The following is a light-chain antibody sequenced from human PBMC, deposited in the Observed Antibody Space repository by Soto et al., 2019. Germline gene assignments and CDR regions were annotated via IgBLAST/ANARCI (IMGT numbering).Light chain of an antibody. Sequence: DIQMTQSPSSLSASVGDRVTITCRSSQSISSYLNLYQQKPGKAPKLLIYAASSLQSGVPSRFSGSGSGTDFTLTISSLQPEDFATYYCQQSYSTLWTFGQGTKVEMK. J-gene: IGKJ1*01. CDR3: QQSYSTLWT. CDR2: AAS. V-gene: IGKV1-39*01. CDR1: QSISSY.